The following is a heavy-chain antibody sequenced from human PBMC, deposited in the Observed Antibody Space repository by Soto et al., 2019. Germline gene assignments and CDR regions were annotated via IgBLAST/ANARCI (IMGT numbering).Heavy chain of an antibody. CDR3: AREFLEWLPQTNYYDYYMDV. CDR1: GGSISSYY. V-gene: IGHV4-59*01. J-gene: IGHJ6*03. Sequence: SETLSLTCTVSGGSISSYYWSWIRQPPGKGLEWIGYIYYSGSTNYNPSLKSRFTISVDTSKNQFSMKLSSVTATDTAVYYCAREFLEWLPQTNYYDYYMDVWGKGTTVTVSS. D-gene: IGHD3-3*01. CDR2: IYYSGST.